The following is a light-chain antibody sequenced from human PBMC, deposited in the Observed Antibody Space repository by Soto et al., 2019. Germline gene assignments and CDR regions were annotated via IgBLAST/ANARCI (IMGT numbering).Light chain of an antibody. Sequence: QSALTQPASVSGSPGQSITISCTGTSSDVGGYNYVSWYQQYPGKAPKLMIYDVSNRPSGVSNRFSGSKSGNTASLTISGLQAEDGADYYCSSYTSSSTPHVVFGGGTQLTVL. J-gene: IGLJ2*01. CDR3: SSYTSSSTPHVV. CDR1: SSDVGGYNY. V-gene: IGLV2-14*01. CDR2: DVS.